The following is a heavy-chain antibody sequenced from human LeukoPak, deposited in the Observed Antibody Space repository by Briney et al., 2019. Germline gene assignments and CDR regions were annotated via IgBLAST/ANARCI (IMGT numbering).Heavy chain of an antibody. Sequence: GRSLRLSCAASGFTFSSYPMHWVRQAPGKGLEWVAVISNDGSTKYYADSAKGRFTISRDNSKNTLYVQMNSLRAEDTAVYYCARGRGSGTTDYWGQGTLVTVSS. CDR1: GFTFSSYP. D-gene: IGHD3-10*01. V-gene: IGHV3-30*04. CDR2: ISNDGSTK. J-gene: IGHJ4*02. CDR3: ARGRGSGTTDY.